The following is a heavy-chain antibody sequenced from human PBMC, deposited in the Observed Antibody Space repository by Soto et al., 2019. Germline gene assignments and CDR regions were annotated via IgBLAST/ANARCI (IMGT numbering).Heavy chain of an antibody. D-gene: IGHD6-13*01. Sequence: QVQLVQSGAEVKKPGASVKVSCKASGFTFSAYYIYWVRQAPGQGLEWIGWINPNSGGTNNAQKFQGRVTMTRDTSTSTVYMELSALISDDTAVYYCARSLLDEYSSSWRSAYYGMDIWGQGTTATVSS. J-gene: IGHJ6*02. CDR2: INPNSGGT. CDR3: ARSLLDEYSSSWRSAYYGMDI. CDR1: GFTFSAYY. V-gene: IGHV1-2*02.